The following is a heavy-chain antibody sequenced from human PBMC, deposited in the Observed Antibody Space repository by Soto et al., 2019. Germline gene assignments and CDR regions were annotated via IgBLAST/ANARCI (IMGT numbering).Heavy chain of an antibody. V-gene: IGHV4-34*01. CDR3: ARGNYDFWSGYLLHYGMDV. J-gene: IGHJ6*02. Sequence: PSETLSLTCAVYGGSFSGYYWSWIRQPPGKGLEWIGEINHSGSTNYNPSLKSRVTISVDTSKNQFSLKLSSLTAPDTAVYYCARGNYDFWSGYLLHYGMDVWGQGTTV. CDR1: GGSFSGYY. D-gene: IGHD3-3*01. CDR2: INHSGST.